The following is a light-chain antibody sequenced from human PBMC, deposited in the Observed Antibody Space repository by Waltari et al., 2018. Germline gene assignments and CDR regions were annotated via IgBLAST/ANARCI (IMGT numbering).Light chain of an antibody. Sequence: QSALTQPPSVSKSLGQSVTISCTGTSSDIGGYNGVSWYQQHSGTAHRLLIYDVSKRPSGVSDLFSGSKSGNTASLTISGLQAEDEADYYCCSYRSGSVLFGGGTRLTVL. J-gene: IGLJ2*01. CDR3: CSYRSGSVL. CDR1: SSDIGGYNG. CDR2: DVS. V-gene: IGLV2-18*02.